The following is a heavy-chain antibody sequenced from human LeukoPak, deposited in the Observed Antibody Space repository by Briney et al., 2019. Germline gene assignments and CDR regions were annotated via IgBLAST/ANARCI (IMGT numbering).Heavy chain of an antibody. CDR2: INPSGGST. CDR3: ARVIAAAGTSVRSRHAFDI. CDR1: GYTFTSYY. Sequence: GASVKVSCKASGYTFTSYYMHWVRQALGQGLEWMGIINPSGGSTSYAQRFQGRVTMTRDTSTSTVYMELSSLRSEDTAVYYCARVIAAAGTSVRSRHAFDIWGQGTMVTVSS. V-gene: IGHV1-46*01. J-gene: IGHJ3*02. D-gene: IGHD6-13*01.